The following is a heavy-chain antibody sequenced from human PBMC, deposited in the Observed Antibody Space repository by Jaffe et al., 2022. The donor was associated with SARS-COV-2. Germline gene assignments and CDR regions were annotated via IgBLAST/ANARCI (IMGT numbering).Heavy chain of an antibody. CDR3: ARDLRGAVAGHNWWFDP. CDR1: GYTFTSYY. V-gene: IGHV1-46*01. CDR2: INPSGGST. D-gene: IGHD6-19*01. Sequence: QVQLVQSGAEVKKPGASVKVSCKASGYTFTSYYMHWVRQAPGQGLEWMGIINPSGGSTSYAQKFQGRVTMTRDTSTSTVYMELSSLRSEDTAVYYCARDLRGAVAGHNWWFDPWGQGTLVTVSS. J-gene: IGHJ5*02.